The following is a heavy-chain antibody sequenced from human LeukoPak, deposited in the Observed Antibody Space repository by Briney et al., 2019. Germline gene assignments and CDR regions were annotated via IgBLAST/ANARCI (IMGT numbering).Heavy chain of an antibody. CDR3: ARDHGSGWYYYYGMDV. CDR1: GGTFSSYT. V-gene: IGHV1-69*04. Sequence: ASVKVSCKASGGTFSSYTISWVRQAPGQGLEWMGRIIPILGIANYAQKFQGRVTITADKSTSTAYMELSSLRSEDTAVHYCARDHGSGWYYYYGMDVWGQGTTVTVSS. D-gene: IGHD6-19*01. J-gene: IGHJ6*02. CDR2: IIPILGIA.